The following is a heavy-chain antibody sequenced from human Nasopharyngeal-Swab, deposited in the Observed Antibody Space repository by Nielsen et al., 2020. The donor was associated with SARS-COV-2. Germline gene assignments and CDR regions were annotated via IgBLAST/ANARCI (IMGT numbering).Heavy chain of an antibody. CDR1: GFIVSSKY. J-gene: IGHJ4*02. CDR2: IFADGKT. CDR3: ARDGDYGGNWD. V-gene: IGHV3-53*01. Sequence: GGSLRPSCAASGFIVSSKYMSWVRQAPGKGLDWVSVIFADGKTHYADSVKGRFTISRDNSKNTLYLQMNSLRAEDTAVYYCARDGDYGGNWDWGQGTLVTVSS. D-gene: IGHD4-23*01.